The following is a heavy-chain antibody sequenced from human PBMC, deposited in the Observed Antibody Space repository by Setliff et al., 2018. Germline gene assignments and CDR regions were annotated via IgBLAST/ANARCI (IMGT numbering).Heavy chain of an antibody. J-gene: IGHJ3*02. CDR3: AGPRGPYSASDAFDI. V-gene: IGHV1-46*01. CDR1: GYTFANYY. CDR2: IDPSGFST. Sequence: GASVKVSCKASGYTFANYYMHWVRQAPGQGLEWMGIIDPSGFSTNYAQKFQGRVTVTRATSTDTLYMELSSLRSEDTAIYYCAGPRGPYSASDAFDIWGQGTMVT. D-gene: IGHD3-16*01.